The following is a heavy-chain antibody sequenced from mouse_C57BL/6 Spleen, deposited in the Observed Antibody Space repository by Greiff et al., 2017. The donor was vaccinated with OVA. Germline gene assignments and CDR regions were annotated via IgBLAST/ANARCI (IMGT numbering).Heavy chain of an antibody. J-gene: IGHJ4*01. Sequence: VQLQQSGAELVRPGSSVKLSCKASGYTFTSYWMHWVKQRPIQGLEWIGNIDPSDSETHYNQKFKDKATLTVDKSSSTAYMQLSSLTSEDSAVYYCARGDYYGSSLYYYAMDYWGQGTSVTVSS. D-gene: IGHD1-1*01. CDR3: ARGDYYGSSLYYYAMDY. V-gene: IGHV1-52*01. CDR2: IDPSDSET. CDR1: GYTFTSYW.